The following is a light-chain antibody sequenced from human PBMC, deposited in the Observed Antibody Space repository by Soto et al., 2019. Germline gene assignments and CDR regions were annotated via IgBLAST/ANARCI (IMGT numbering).Light chain of an antibody. CDR3: SSFTGSNTLV. CDR2: EVR. CDR1: RSDVGNYNY. J-gene: IGLJ1*01. Sequence: QSALTQPASVSGSPGQSITISCTGTRSDVGNYNYVSWYQHHPGKAPKLMIFEVRARPSGVSDRFSGSKSGNTASLTISGLQAEDEADYYCSSFTGSNTLVFGTGTKVTVL. V-gene: IGLV2-14*01.